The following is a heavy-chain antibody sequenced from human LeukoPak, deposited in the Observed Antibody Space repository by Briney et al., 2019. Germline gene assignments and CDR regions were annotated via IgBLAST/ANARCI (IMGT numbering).Heavy chain of an antibody. CDR1: GFTFSSYA. D-gene: IGHD3-10*01. V-gene: IGHV3-30*04. Sequence: GGSLRLSCAASGFTFSSYAMHWVRQAPGKGLEWVAVISYDGSNKYYADSVKGRFTISRDNSKNTLYPQMNSLRAEDTAVYYCARDRGYYGSGSYYNDYWGQGTLVTVSS. J-gene: IGHJ4*02. CDR2: ISYDGSNK. CDR3: ARDRGYYGSGSYYNDY.